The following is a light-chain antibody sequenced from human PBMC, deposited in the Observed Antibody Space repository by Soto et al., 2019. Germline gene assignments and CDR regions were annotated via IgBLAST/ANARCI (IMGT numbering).Light chain of an antibody. V-gene: IGLV2-11*01. CDR1: SSDVGGYNY. J-gene: IGLJ2*01. CDR2: DVS. Sequence: QSALTQPRSVSGSPGQSVTISCTGTSSDVGGYNYVSWYQQHPGKAPKLMIYDVSKRPSGVPDRFSGSKSGNTASLTISGLQAEDEADYYCYSFAGRYTTGVFGGGTKITVL. CDR3: YSFAGRYTTGV.